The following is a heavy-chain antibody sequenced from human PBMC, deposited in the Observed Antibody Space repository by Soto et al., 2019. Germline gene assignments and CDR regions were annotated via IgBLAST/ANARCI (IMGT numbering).Heavy chain of an antibody. V-gene: IGHV3-33*08. D-gene: IGHD6-13*01. CDR3: ARDGQQLTPYALDV. Sequence: QVQLVESGGGVIQPGRSLRLSCAASGFTLRLHAMHWVLQAPGKGLEWVAQIWYDGSNKYYTDSVKGRFTVSRDDFKNTVFLQMDSLRSEDTAVYYCARDGQQLTPYALDVWGQGTTVSVSS. J-gene: IGHJ6*02. CDR2: IWYDGSNK. CDR1: GFTLRLHA.